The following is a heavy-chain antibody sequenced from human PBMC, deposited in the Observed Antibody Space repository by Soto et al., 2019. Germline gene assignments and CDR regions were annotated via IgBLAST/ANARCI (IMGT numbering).Heavy chain of an antibody. D-gene: IGHD6-13*01. CDR1: GFTFSNAW. CDR3: TTTVVAAASDFDY. Sequence: EVQLVECGGGLVKPGGSLRLSCAASGFTFSNAWMNWVRQAPGKGLEWVGRIKSKTDGGTTDYAAPVKGRFTISRDDSKHTLYLQMNSLKTEDTAVYYCTTTVVAAASDFDYWGQGTLVTVSS. J-gene: IGHJ4*02. V-gene: IGHV3-15*07. CDR2: IKSKTDGGTT.